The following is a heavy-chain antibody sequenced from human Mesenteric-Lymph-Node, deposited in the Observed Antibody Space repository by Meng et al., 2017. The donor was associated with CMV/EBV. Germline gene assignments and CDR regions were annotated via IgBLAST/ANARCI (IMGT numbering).Heavy chain of an antibody. V-gene: IGHV3-30*02. D-gene: IGHD6-13*01. Sequence: GGSLRLSCAASGFTFSSYGMHWVRQAPGKGLEWVAFIRYDGSNKYYADSVKGRFTISRDNAKNSLYLQMNSLRAEDTAVYYCAREGSSSWYMGFDCWGQGTLVTVSS. CDR3: AREGSSSWYMGFDC. J-gene: IGHJ4*02. CDR2: IRYDGSNK. CDR1: GFTFSSYG.